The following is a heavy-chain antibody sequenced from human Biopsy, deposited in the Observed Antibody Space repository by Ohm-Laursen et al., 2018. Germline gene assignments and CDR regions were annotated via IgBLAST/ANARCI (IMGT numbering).Heavy chain of an antibody. Sequence: ASVKVSCKASGYTFTSYYLHWVRQAPGQGLEWMGRINPNNDNTAYAQKFQGRITMTKDTSTSTVYMDLSSLTFDDSAVYYCARGPRGLVVITTTALYFDYWGQGNLVTVS. CDR3: ARGPRGLVVITTTALYFDY. D-gene: IGHD3-22*01. V-gene: IGHV1-46*01. CDR2: INPNNDNT. J-gene: IGHJ4*02. CDR1: GYTFTSYY.